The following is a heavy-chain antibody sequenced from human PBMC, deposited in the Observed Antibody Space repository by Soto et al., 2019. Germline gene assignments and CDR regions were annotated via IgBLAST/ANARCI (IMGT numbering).Heavy chain of an antibody. Sequence: GGSLRLSCAASGFTFSSYSMSWVRQAPGKGLEWVSSITSSSDYVYYADSVKGRFTISRDNAKNSLYLQMNSLRAEDTAVYYCARVVYFDSSGYSVWGQGTLVTVSS. CDR2: ITSSSDYV. D-gene: IGHD3-22*01. V-gene: IGHV3-21*01. CDR3: ARVVYFDSSGYSV. CDR1: GFTFSSYS. J-gene: IGHJ4*02.